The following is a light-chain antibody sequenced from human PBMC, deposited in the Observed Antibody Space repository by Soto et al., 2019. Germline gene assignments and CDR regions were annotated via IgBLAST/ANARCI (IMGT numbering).Light chain of an antibody. CDR3: QHYNSYSEA. J-gene: IGKJ1*01. CDR1: QTISSW. V-gene: IGKV1-5*03. Sequence: IQMTRAPSTLSGTVLCRVTITFLGRQTISSWLAWYQQKPGKAPKLLIYKASTLKSGVPSRFSGSGSGTEFTLTISSLQSDDFAAYYCQHYNSYSEAFGQGTKVDIK. CDR2: KAS.